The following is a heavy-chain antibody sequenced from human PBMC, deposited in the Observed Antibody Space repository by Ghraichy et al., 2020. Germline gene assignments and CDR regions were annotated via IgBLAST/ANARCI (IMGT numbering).Heavy chain of an antibody. CDR1: AGSFSNNNW. V-gene: IGHV4-4*02. J-gene: IGHJ4*02. CDR3: ARGDYSNYLGY. CDR2: IYQSGST. D-gene: IGHD4-11*01. Sequence: SETLSLTCAVSAGSFSNNNWWTWVRQPPGKGLEWIGEIYQSGSTNYNPSLKSRVTISVDKSKNQFSLKLNSVTAADTAVYYCARGDYSNYLGYWGQGALVTVSS.